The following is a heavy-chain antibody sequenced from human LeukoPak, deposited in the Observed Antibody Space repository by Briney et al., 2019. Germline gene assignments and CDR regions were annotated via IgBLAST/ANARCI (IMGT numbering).Heavy chain of an antibody. Sequence: QPGRSLRLSCAASGFTFSSNVMHWVRQAPGKGLEWVAVISHDGNNKNYADSVKGRFTISRDNSKNTLYLQMNSLRAEDTAVYFCAKAQRTIRQYFYDGMDVWGQGATVTVSS. V-gene: IGHV3-30-3*01. D-gene: IGHD3-9*01. CDR3: AKAQRTIRQYFYDGMDV. J-gene: IGHJ6*02. CDR2: ISHDGNNK. CDR1: GFTFSSNV.